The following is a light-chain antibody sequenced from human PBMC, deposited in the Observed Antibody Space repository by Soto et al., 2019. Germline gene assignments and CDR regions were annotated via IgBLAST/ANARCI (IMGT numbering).Light chain of an antibody. Sequence: QSALPQPASVSGSPGQSITISCTGTSSDVGGYNYVSWYQHHPGKAPELMIFDVSNRPSGVSNRFSGSKSGNTASLTISGLQPEDEADYYCSSYTTSNTRQIVFGTGTKVTVL. J-gene: IGLJ1*01. CDR3: SSYTTSNTRQIV. CDR2: DVS. V-gene: IGLV2-14*03. CDR1: SSDVGGYNY.